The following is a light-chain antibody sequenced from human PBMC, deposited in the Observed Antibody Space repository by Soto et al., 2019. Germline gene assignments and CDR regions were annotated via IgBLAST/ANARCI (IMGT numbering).Light chain of an antibody. J-gene: IGKJ3*01. CDR3: QQYGDSPGA. Sequence: IVLTQSPGTLSLSPGERATLSCRASQSVGRSTLAWYQQRPGQAPRLLIDDASSRATGIPDRFSGSGSGTDFTLTINGLEPEDFAVDYCQQYGDSPGAFGPGTKVYI. CDR1: QSVGRST. CDR2: DAS. V-gene: IGKV3-20*01.